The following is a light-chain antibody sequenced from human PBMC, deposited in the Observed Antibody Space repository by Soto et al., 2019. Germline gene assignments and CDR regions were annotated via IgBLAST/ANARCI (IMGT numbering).Light chain of an antibody. CDR2: DVS. CDR1: SSDVGGYDY. Sequence: QSALTQPRSVSGSPGQSVTLSCTGTSSDVGGYDYVSWYQQHPDKAPKLIIYDVSRRPSGVPDRFSGSKSDNTAPLTISGLQAEDDADYYCCSYAGNSRVFGTGTKVTVL. J-gene: IGLJ1*01. V-gene: IGLV2-11*01. CDR3: CSYAGNSRV.